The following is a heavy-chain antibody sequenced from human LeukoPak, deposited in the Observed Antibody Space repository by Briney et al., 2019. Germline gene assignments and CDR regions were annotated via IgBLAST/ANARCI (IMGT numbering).Heavy chain of an antibody. Sequence: PSETLSLTCAVYGGSFSGYYWSWIRQPPGNGREWIGEINHSGSTNYNPSLKSRVTISVDTSKNQFSLKLSSVTAADTAVYYCARGRPDAFDIWGQGTMVTVSS. J-gene: IGHJ3*02. V-gene: IGHV4-34*01. CDR2: INHSGST. CDR3: ARGRPDAFDI. CDR1: GGSFSGYY.